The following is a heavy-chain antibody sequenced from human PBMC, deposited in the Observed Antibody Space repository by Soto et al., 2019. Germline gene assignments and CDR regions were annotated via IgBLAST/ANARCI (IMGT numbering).Heavy chain of an antibody. V-gene: IGHV3-30-3*01. D-gene: IGHD3-22*01. CDR2: ISYDGSNK. Sequence: VPLVESGGGVVQPGRSLRLSCAASGFTFSSYAMHWVRQAPGKGLEWVAVISYDGSNKYYADSVKGRFTISRDNSKNTLYLQMNSLRAEDTAVYYCARDLTIGQYDSFDYWGQGTLVTVSS. J-gene: IGHJ4*02. CDR1: GFTFSSYA. CDR3: ARDLTIGQYDSFDY.